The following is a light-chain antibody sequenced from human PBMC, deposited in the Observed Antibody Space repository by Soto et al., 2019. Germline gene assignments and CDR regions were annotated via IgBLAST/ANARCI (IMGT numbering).Light chain of an antibody. V-gene: IGKV1-5*03. J-gene: IGKJ1*01. CDR2: KAS. Sequence: DIQMTQSPSTLSASVGDRVTITCRASQSISVWLAWYQQKAGKAPNLLIYKASRLESGVPSRFSGSGSETEFTLTISGLQPGDSATYYCQKYNSYSPTFGQGTKVEVK. CDR1: QSISVW. CDR3: QKYNSYSPT.